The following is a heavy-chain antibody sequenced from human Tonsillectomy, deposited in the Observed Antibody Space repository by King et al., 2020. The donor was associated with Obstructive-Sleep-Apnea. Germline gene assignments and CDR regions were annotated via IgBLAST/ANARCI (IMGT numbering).Heavy chain of an antibody. CDR1: VYTFSTFY. V-gene: IGHV1-46*04. Sequence: QWQLVQSGPEVKKPGASVKISCKASVYTFSTFYIHWVRQAPGQGLEWMGIINPKDSDTAYAQNLQDRATLTRDTSTSTIYMDLGSLTSEDTAVYYCVLGLEYCGADCTKVTAFDIWGQGTRVTVSS. D-gene: IGHD2-21*02. CDR3: VLGLEYCGADCTKVTAFDI. CDR2: INPKDSDT. J-gene: IGHJ3*02.